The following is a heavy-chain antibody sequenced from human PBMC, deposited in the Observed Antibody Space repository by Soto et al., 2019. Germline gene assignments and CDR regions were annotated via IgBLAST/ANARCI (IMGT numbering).Heavy chain of an antibody. V-gene: IGHV3-33*01. Sequence: PGGSLRLSCAASGFSFSKFAMHWVRQAPGKGLECVAVIWFDGSKRDYADSVKSRFTVPRDNSENTLSLQMNNLRAEDTGVYYCAREGDSSGYPVYFDSWGQGTVVTVSS. J-gene: IGHJ4*02. CDR3: AREGDSSGYPVYFDS. D-gene: IGHD3-22*01. CDR1: GFSFSKFA. CDR2: IWFDGSKR.